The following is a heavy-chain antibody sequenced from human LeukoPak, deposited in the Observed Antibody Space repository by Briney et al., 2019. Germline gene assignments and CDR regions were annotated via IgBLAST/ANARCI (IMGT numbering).Heavy chain of an antibody. Sequence: SETLSLTCTVSGDSISSSYWGWIRQPAGKGLEWIGRIYTSGSTNYNPSLKSRVTMSVDTSKNQFSLRLSSVTAADTAVYYCARVYGSGYDFRGAFDIWGQGTMVTVSS. CDR3: ARVYGSGYDFRGAFDI. CDR2: IYTSGST. J-gene: IGHJ3*02. CDR1: GDSISSSY. D-gene: IGHD5-12*01. V-gene: IGHV4-4*07.